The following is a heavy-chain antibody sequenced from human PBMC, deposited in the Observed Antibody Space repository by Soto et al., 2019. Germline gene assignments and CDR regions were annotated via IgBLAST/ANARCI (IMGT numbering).Heavy chain of an antibody. D-gene: IGHD6-19*01. Sequence: ASVKVSCKXSGYTFTSYDINWVRQATGQGLEWMGWMNPNSGNTGYAQKFQGRVTMTRNTSISTAYMELSSLRSEDTAVYYCARGSYSSGWYPYYYYYGMDVWGQGTTVTVSS. CDR3: ARGSYSSGWYPYYYYYGMDV. V-gene: IGHV1-8*01. J-gene: IGHJ6*02. CDR2: MNPNSGNT. CDR1: GYTFTSYD.